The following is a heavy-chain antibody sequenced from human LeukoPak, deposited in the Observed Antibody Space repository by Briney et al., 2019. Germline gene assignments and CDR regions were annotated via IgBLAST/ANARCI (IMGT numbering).Heavy chain of an antibody. V-gene: IGHV3-23*01. CDR2: ISGSGGST. D-gene: IGHD6-6*01. CDR1: GFTFSSYA. J-gene: IGHJ3*02. Sequence: GGSLRLSCAASGFTFSSYAMSWVRQAPGKGLEWVSAISGSGGSTYYADSVKGRFTISRDNSKNTLYLQMNSLRAEDTAVYYCASRGRSSSGGGAFDIWGQGTMVTASS. CDR3: ASRGRSSSGGGAFDI.